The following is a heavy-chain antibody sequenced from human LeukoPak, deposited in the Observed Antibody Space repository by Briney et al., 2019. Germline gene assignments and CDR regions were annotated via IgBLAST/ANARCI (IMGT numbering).Heavy chain of an antibody. D-gene: IGHD5-18*01. V-gene: IGHV1-18*04. Sequence: ASVKVSCKASGYTFTGYYMHWVRQAPGQGLEWMGGISAYNGNTNFAQKLQGRVTMTTDTSTSTAYMELRSLGSGDTAVYYCARGGSGYSSKYYYYMDVWGKGTTVTVSS. J-gene: IGHJ6*03. CDR1: GYTFTGYY. CDR3: ARGGSGYSSKYYYYMDV. CDR2: ISAYNGNT.